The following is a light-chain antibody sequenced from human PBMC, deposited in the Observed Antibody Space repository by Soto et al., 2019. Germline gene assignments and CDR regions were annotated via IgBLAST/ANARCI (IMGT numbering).Light chain of an antibody. CDR2: GAS. V-gene: IGKV3-20*01. J-gene: IGKJ5*01. Sequence: EIVLTQSPGTLSLSPGERATLSCRASQSVSSSYLAWYQQKPGQAPRLLIYGASSRATGIPDRFSGSGSGTDFPLIISRLEPEDFAVYYCQQYGSSITFGQGTRLEIK. CDR3: QQYGSSIT. CDR1: QSVSSSY.